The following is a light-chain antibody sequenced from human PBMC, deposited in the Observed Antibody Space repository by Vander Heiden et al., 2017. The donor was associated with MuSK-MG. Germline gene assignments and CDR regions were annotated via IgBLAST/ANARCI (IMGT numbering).Light chain of an antibody. Sequence: QSVLTQPPSPSVPPAQRVTISCSGSSSNIGSNYVYWYQQLPGTAPKLLIYNNDQRPSGVPDRFSGSKSGTSASLAISGLWSEDEADYYCTAWDDSLNGGVFGGGTKLTVL. V-gene: IGLV1-47*02. CDR3: TAWDDSLNGGV. J-gene: IGLJ3*02. CDR2: NND. CDR1: SSNIGSNY.